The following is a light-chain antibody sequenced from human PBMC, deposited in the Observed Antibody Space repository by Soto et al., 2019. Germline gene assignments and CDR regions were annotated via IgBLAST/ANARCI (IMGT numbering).Light chain of an antibody. CDR1: QSVSSSY. CDR3: QQYGSSPGT. J-gene: IGKJ1*01. CDR2: GAS. Sequence: EIVLTQSPGTLSLSPGERATLSCRASQSVSSSYLAWYQQKPGQAPRHLIYGASSRATGIPDRFSGSGSGADFTLTISRLEPEDFAVYSCQQYGSSPGTFGQGTKVEIK. V-gene: IGKV3-20*01.